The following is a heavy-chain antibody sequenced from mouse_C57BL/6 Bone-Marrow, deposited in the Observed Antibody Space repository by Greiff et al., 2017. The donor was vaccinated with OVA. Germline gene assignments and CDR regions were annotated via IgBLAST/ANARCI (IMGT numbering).Heavy chain of an antibody. CDR1: GYAFSSSW. CDR3: ARVRIYEGYFNWDCDV. Sequence: QVHVKQSGPELVKPGASVKISCKASGYAFSSSWMNWVKQRPGKGLEWIGRIYPGDGDTNYNGKFKGKGTLTADKSSSTAYRQHSSLTAEDSAVYFCARVRIYEGYFNWDCDVWGTGTTVTVSS. V-gene: IGHV1-82*01. J-gene: IGHJ1*03. CDR2: IYPGDGDT. D-gene: IGHD2-3*01.